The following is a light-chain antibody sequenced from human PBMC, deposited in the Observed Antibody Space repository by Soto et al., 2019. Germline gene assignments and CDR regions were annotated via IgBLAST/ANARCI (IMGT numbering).Light chain of an antibody. CDR3: SSYTGSSTPYV. V-gene: IGLV2-14*03. CDR1: SSDVGYNY. CDR2: DVS. J-gene: IGLJ1*01. Sequence: SVLNQPAYGSGSPGQWITISCTGNSSDVGYNYVSWYQQHPGKVPTLMIYDVSNRPSGVSNRFSGSKSGNTASLTISGFQAEDEADYYCSSYTGSSTPYVFGTGPKVTVL.